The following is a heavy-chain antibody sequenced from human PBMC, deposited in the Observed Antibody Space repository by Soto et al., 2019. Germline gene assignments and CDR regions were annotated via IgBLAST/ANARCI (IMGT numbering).Heavy chain of an antibody. CDR1: GYTFTGYY. D-gene: IGHD3-9*01. J-gene: IGHJ6*02. CDR3: ARDWSVGYFDWFLNRYYYGMDV. V-gene: IGHV1-2*02. CDR2: INPNSGGT. Sequence: ASVKVSCKASGYTFTGYYMHWVRQAPGQGLEWMGWINPNSGGTNYAQKFQGRVTMTRDTSISTAYMELSRLRSDDTAVYYCARDWSVGYFDWFLNRYYYGMDVWGQGTTVTVSS.